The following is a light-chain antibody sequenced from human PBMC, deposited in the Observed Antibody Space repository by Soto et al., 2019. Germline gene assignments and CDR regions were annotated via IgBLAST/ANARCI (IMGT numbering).Light chain of an antibody. Sequence: SYELTQPPSVSVAPGQTARITCGGDNIRTKSVHWFQQKPGQAPVLVIYYDSDRPSGIPERFSGSNSGNTATLTISRVEAGDEADYYCQVWDSSSDHRVFGGGIKVTVL. CDR3: QVWDSSSDHRV. CDR2: YDS. J-gene: IGLJ3*02. V-gene: IGLV3-21*04. CDR1: NIRTKS.